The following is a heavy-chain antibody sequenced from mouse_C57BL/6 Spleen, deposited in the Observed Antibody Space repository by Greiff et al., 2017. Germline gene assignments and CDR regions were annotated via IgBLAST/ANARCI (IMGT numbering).Heavy chain of an antibody. D-gene: IGHD1-1*01. J-gene: IGHJ1*03. CDR2: IRSKSSNYAT. Sequence: EVQGVESGGGLVQPKGSLKLSCAASGFTFNTYAMHWVRQAPGKGLEWVARIRSKSSNYATYYADSGQDRFTISRDDPQSMLYLQMNNQKTEVTAMYYCVREGYGSSCRYFDVWGTGTTVTVSS. CDR1: GFTFNTYA. CDR3: VREGYGSSCRYFDV. V-gene: IGHV10-3*01.